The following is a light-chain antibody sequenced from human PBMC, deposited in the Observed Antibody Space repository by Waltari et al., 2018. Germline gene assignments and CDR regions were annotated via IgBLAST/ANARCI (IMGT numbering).Light chain of an antibody. J-gene: IGLJ2*01. CDR3: CSYAGGQTVI. Sequence: QSALTQPRSVSGSPGQSVTISCTGSSTAVGACDCVSWYQQHPVKAPNLVSYAVDKRPSGVPDHFSGSKSGNPASLTVSGLQAEDEADYYCCSYAGGQTVIVGGGTRLTVL. CDR1: STAVGACDC. V-gene: IGLV2-11*01. CDR2: AVD.